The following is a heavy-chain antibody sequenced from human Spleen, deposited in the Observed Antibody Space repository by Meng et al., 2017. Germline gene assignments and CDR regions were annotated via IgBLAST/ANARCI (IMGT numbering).Heavy chain of an antibody. CDR3: ARDEEITAAGKLFGDY. CDR2: INPKGGDT. D-gene: IGHD6-25*01. CDR1: GYTFTSYG. J-gene: IGHJ4*02. Sequence: ASVKVSCKASGYTFTSYGISWGRRAPGQGLEWMGRINPKGGDTNYAQKFQARVTMTGDTSISTAYMELSGLRSDDTAMYYCARDEEITAAGKLFGDYWGQGTLVTVSS. V-gene: IGHV1-2*06.